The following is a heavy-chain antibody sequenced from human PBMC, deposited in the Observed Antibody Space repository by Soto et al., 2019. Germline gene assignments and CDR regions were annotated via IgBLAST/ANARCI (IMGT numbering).Heavy chain of an antibody. D-gene: IGHD2-15*01. CDR2: ISYDGSNK. J-gene: IGHJ4*02. V-gene: IGHV3-30*18. CDR1: GFTFSSYC. CDR3: AKDQMRSFRGGSCYRWFDY. Sequence: QVQLVESGGGVVQPGRSLRLSCAASGFTFSSYCMNWVRQAPGKGLEWVAVISYDGSNKYYADSVKGRFTISRDNYKNTLYLQMNSLRDEDTAVYYCAKDQMRSFRGGSCYRWFDYWCQGTLVTVSS.